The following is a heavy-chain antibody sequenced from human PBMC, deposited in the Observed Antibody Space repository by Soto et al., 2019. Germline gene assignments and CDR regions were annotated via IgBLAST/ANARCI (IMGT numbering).Heavy chain of an antibody. CDR1: VATFSSYW. Sequence: GESLKISWRGSVATFSSYWITWVRQMPGKVLEWLGRIDASDSHMNYSPSFYGHVTXLVDSSISTAYLQWRTLKASXTAIYYCAGPTNRYRPTPSRIPMSYRMVGGSQGITVPVSS. CDR2: IDASDSHM. J-gene: IGHJ6*02. D-gene: IGHD5-18*01. CDR3: AGPTNRYRPTPSRIPMSYRMVG. V-gene: IGHV5-10-1*01.